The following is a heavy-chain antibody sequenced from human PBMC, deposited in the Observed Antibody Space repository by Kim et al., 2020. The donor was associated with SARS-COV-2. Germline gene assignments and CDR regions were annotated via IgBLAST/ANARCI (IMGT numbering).Heavy chain of an antibody. J-gene: IGHJ4*01. V-gene: IGHV3-30*18. CDR1: GFTFSSYG. Sequence: GGSLRLSCAASGFTFSSYGMHWVRQAPGKGLEWVAVISYDGSNKYYADSVKGRFTISRDNSKNTLYLQMNSLRAEDTAVYYCAKDHYYDSSGYYYLLDY. D-gene: IGHD3-22*01. CDR2: ISYDGSNK. CDR3: AKDHYYDSSGYYYLLDY.